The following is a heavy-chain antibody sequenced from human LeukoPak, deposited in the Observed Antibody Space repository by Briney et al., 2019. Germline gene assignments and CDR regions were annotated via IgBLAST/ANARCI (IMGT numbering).Heavy chain of an antibody. D-gene: IGHD1-20*01. J-gene: IGHJ4*02. CDR2: IYHSGST. V-gene: IGHV4-4*02. Sequence: SETLSLTCAVSGGSISSSNWWSWVRQPPGKGLEWIGEIYHSGSTKYNPSLKSRVTISVDTSKNQFSLKLSSVTAADTAVYYCARGHLTGRGYFDYWGQGTLVTVSS. CDR3: ARGHLTGRGYFDY. CDR1: GGSISSSNW.